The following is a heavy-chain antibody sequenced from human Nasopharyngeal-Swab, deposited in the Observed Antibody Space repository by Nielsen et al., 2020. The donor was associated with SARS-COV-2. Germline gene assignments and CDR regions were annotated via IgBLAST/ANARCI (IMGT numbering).Heavy chain of an antibody. J-gene: IGHJ4*02. D-gene: IGHD3-10*01. CDR3: ARDRRMVRGVPTFDY. V-gene: IGHV3-30-3*01. CDR2: ISYDGSNK. Sequence: WIRPPPGKGLEWVAVISYDGSNKYYADSVKGRFTISRDNSKNTLYLQMNSLRAEDTAVYYCARDRRMVRGVPTFDYWGQGTLVTVSS.